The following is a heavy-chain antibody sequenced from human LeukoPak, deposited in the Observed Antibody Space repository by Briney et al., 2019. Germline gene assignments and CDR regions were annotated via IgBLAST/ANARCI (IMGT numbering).Heavy chain of an antibody. Sequence: SETLSLTCTVAGGSISSYYWSWVRQPAGEGLEWIGRIYTSGSTNYNPSLRSRATISVDKSKNQFSLKLSSVTAADTAVYYCVREDPMYGWIDPWGQGALVAVSS. CDR1: GGSISSYY. D-gene: IGHD2-8*01. J-gene: IGHJ5*02. V-gene: IGHV4-4*07. CDR2: IYTSGST. CDR3: VREDPMYGWIDP.